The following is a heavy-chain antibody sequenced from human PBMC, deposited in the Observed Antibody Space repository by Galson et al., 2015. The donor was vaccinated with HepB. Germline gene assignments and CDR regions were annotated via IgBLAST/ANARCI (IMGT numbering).Heavy chain of an antibody. J-gene: IGHJ4*02. D-gene: IGHD3-22*01. V-gene: IGHV7-4-1*02. CDR1: GSTFNTYP. Sequence: SVKVSCKASGSTFNTYPMNWVRQARGQGLEWMGWINTKTGNPTYAQGFTGRFVFSLDTSVSTAYLQISSLKAEDTAVYYCARDELYYDSSGYSIELFDYWGQGTLVTVSS. CDR3: ARDELYYDSSGYSIELFDY. CDR2: INTKTGNP.